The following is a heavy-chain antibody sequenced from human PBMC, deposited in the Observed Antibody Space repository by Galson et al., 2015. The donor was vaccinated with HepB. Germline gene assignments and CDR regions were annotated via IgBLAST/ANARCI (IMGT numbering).Heavy chain of an antibody. J-gene: IGHJ4*02. V-gene: IGHV3-30-3*01. CDR2: ISYDGSNK. CDR1: GFTFSSYA. D-gene: IGHD3-3*01. CDR3: ARDCGYWSGSAWYPGAYFDH. Sequence: SLRLSCAASGFTFSSYAMHWVRQAPGKGLEWVAVISYDGSNKYYADSVKGRFTISRDNSNNRLYLQMDSLTAEDTAVYYCARDCGYWSGSAWYPGAYFDHFGQGTLVTVSS.